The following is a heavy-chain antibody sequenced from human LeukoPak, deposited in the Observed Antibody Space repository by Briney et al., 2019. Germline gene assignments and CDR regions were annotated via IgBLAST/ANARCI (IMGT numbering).Heavy chain of an antibody. J-gene: IGHJ3*02. Sequence: SETLSLTCSVSGGSISLSYYYWGWIRQPPGKALEWIGSIYYSGSTYYNPSLKSRVTISVDTSKNQFSLKLSSVTAADTAVYYCARARDYYDSSGYYPYDAFDIWGQGTMVTVSS. CDR3: ARARDYYDSSGYYPYDAFDI. CDR2: IYYSGST. V-gene: IGHV4-39*07. CDR1: GGSISLSYYY. D-gene: IGHD3-22*01.